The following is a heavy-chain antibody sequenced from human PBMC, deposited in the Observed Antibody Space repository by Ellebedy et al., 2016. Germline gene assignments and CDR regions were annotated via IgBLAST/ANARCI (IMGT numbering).Heavy chain of an antibody. CDR3: ASRRGIAVAVVSHPNYYYYGMDV. J-gene: IGHJ6*02. D-gene: IGHD6-19*01. Sequence: SVKVSCXASGGTFSSYAISWVRQAPGQGLEWMGGIIPIFGTANYAQKFQGRVTITADKSTSTAYMELSSLRSEDTAVYYCASRRGIAVAVVSHPNYYYYGMDVWGQGTTVTVSS. CDR1: GGTFSSYA. V-gene: IGHV1-69*06. CDR2: IIPIFGTA.